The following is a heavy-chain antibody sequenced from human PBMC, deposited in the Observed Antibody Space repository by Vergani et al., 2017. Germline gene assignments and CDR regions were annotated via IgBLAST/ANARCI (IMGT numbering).Heavy chain of an antibody. CDR1: GGSISSYY. CDR2: IYYSGST. J-gene: IGHJ6*02. V-gene: IGHV4-59*01. Sequence: QVQLQESGPGLVKPSETLSLTCTVSGGSISSYYWSWIRQPPGKGLEWIGYIYYSGSTNYNPSLKSRVTISVDTSKNQFSLKLSSVTAADTAVYYCARVLLGAYDFWGGYHDHYYYYGMDVWGQGTTVTVSS. CDR3: ARVLLGAYDFWGGYHDHYYYYGMDV. D-gene: IGHD3-3*01.